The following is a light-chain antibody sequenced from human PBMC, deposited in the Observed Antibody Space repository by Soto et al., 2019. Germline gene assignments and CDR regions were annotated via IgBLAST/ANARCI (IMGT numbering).Light chain of an antibody. CDR1: STDIGVYNY. CDR2: DVT. J-gene: IGLJ2*01. Sequence: QSALTQPRSVSGSPGQSVTISCTGTSTDIGVYNYVSWYQQHPGQAPNLIIYDVTKRPSGVPRRFSGSTSGNTASLTVSGLQAEDEADYYCSSYAGSNNLLFGGGTQLTVL. CDR3: SSYAGSNNLL. V-gene: IGLV2-11*01.